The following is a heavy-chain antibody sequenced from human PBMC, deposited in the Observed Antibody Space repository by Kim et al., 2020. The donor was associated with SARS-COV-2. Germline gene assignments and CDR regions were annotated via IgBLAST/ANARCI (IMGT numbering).Heavy chain of an antibody. CDR2: ISTDGSKK. V-gene: IGHV3-30-3*01. Sequence: GGSLRLSCAASGFSFSTYVMHWVRQAPGKGLEWVAIISTDGSKKDYADSVKGHFTISRDNSKNTLYLQMNSLRPEDTAVYYCARKASGYFGAGTYYNGQFDYWGQGTLVTVSS. D-gene: IGHD3-10*01. CDR3: ARKASGYFGAGTYYNGQFDY. J-gene: IGHJ4*02. CDR1: GFSFSTYV.